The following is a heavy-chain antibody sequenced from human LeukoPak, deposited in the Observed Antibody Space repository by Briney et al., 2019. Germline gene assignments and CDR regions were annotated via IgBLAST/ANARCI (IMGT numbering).Heavy chain of an antibody. V-gene: IGHV4-38-2*02. J-gene: IGHJ5*02. D-gene: IGHD5-24*01. CDR2: FHRGRI. CDR3: ARDPSSYESGNGYPNLGWLDP. CDR1: GYPIGLDYY. Sequence: SETLSLTCKVSGYPIGLDYYWVWIRQAPGRGLQWIGGFHRGRIQYNSALKSRVTISIDSSKNQFSLRMWPVTAADTAFYFCARDPSSYESGNGYPNLGWLDPWGQGAPVTVSS.